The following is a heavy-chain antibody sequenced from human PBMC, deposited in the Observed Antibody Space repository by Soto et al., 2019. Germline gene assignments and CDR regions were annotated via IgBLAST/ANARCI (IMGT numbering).Heavy chain of an antibody. J-gene: IGHJ4*02. CDR2: ISAYNGNT. CDR1: GYTFTSYG. D-gene: IGHD1-26*01. V-gene: IGHV1-18*01. Sequence: QVQLVQSGAQVNKPGASVKVYCKASGYTFTSYGISWVRQAPGQGLEWMGWISAYNGNTNYAQQLQDRVTMTTDTSTSTASMEQRLLRSQDTDVYYWAIGLIVGVTPPYYVDYWREGTLVTVS. CDR3: AIGLIVGVTPPYYVDY.